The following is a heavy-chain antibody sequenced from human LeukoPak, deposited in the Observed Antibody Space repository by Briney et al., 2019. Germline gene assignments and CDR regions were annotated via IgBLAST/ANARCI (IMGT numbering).Heavy chain of an antibody. J-gene: IGHJ4*02. V-gene: IGHV4-31*03. Sequence: SETLSLTCTVSGDSISSGGYYWTWIRQYPGKGLEWIGYIYNSGTTYYNPSLQSRVTISGDTSKNQFSLKLSSVTAADTAVYYCARTAGWSFGFDYWGQGTLVTVSS. D-gene: IGHD1-26*01. CDR2: IYNSGTT. CDR3: ARTAGWSFGFDY. CDR1: GDSISSGGYY.